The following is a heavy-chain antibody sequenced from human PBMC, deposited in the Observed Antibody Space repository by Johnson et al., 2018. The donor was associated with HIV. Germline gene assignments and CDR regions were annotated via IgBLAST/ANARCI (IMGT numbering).Heavy chain of an antibody. CDR2: ISYDGSNK. V-gene: IGHV3-30*04. CDR3: ARAERSSSGVDAFDF. CDR1: GFTFSSYA. Sequence: QVQLVESGGGVVQPGRSLRLSCAASGFTFSSYAMHWVRQAPGKGLEWVAVISYDGSNKYYADSVKGRFTISRDNSKNTLYLQMNSLRAEDTAVYYCARAERSSSGVDAFDFWGQGTMVTVSS. D-gene: IGHD6-6*01. J-gene: IGHJ3*01.